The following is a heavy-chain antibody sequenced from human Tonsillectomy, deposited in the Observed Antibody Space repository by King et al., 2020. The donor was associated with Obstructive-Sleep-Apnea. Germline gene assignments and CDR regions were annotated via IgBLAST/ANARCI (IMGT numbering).Heavy chain of an antibody. D-gene: IGHD3-10*01. J-gene: IGHJ4*02. CDR3: AGTFGSGTHFDY. CDR2: IYQGGNT. Sequence: QLQESGSGLVKPSQTLSLTCDVSGVSISSGGYSWSWIRQPPGKGLEWIGYIYQGGNTYYNPSLNSRVTISVDRPKNQFSLELNSVTAADTAVYYCAGTFGSGTHFDYWGQGSLVTVSS. V-gene: IGHV4-30-2*01. CDR1: GVSISSGGYS.